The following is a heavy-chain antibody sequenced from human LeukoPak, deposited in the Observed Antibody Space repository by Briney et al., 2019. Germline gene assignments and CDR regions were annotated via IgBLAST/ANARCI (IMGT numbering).Heavy chain of an antibody. CDR3: ARDRVVPAAMNFDP. CDR2: INPNSGGT. V-gene: IGHV1-2*02. D-gene: IGHD2-2*01. J-gene: IGHJ5*02. CDR1: GYTFTGYY. Sequence: ASVKVSCKASGYTFTGYYIRWVRQAPGQGLEWMGWINPNSGGTNYAQKFQGRVTMTRDTSIGTAYMELTRLTSDDTAVYYCARDRVVPAAMNFDPWGQGTLVTVSS.